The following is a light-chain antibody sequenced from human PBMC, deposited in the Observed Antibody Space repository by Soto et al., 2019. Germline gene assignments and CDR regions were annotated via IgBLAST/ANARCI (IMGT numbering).Light chain of an antibody. CDR2: DAS. V-gene: IGKV3-11*01. CDR1: QSVSNY. CDR3: QEPINRLS. Sequence: EIVLTQSPATLSLSPGERATLSCRASQSVSNYLAWYQQKPGQAPRLLIYDASNRATGIPARFSGSGSGTDFTLTISTLEPEDFAVYYCQEPINRLSFGAGIRVDIK. J-gene: IGKJ4*01.